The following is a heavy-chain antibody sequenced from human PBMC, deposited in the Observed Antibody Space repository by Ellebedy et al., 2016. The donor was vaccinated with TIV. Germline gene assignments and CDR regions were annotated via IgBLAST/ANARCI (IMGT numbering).Heavy chain of an antibody. CDR2: IDWDDEK. V-gene: IGHV2-70*11. CDR3: ARIPYYYDSSGYWGFDY. J-gene: IGHJ4*02. D-gene: IGHD3-22*01. Sequence: SGPTLVKPTQTLTLTCTFSGFSLSTSGMCVSWIRQPPGKALEWLARIDWDDEKYYSTSLKTRLTISKDTSKNQVVLTMTNMDPVDTATYYCARIPYYYDSSGYWGFDYWGQGTLVTVSS. CDR1: GFSLSTSGMC.